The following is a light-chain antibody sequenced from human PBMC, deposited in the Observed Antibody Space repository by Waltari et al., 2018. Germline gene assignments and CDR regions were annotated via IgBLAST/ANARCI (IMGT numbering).Light chain of an antibody. V-gene: IGKV4-1*01. CDR2: WAF. CDR1: PSVLDYYNSKPY. Sequence: DTVLTQSPDSLAVSLGERATINCKSRPSVLDYYNSKPYLAWYQQKPGQPPRLLISWAFTRESGVPERFSGSGSRTDFTLSIASLQAEDVAVYYCHQYYTTPRTFGQGTRVEI. CDR3: HQYYTTPRT. J-gene: IGKJ1*01.